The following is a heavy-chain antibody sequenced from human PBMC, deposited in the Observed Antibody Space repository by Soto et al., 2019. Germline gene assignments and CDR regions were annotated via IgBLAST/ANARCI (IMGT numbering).Heavy chain of an antibody. V-gene: IGHV4-4*02. CDR1: GGSISSPNL. CDR3: AGIAAAGTRLAS. J-gene: IGHJ4*02. D-gene: IGHD6-13*01. CDR2: IYHIGST. Sequence: SETLSLTCAVSGGSISSPNLWTWVRQPPGKGLEWIGEIYHIGSTTFNPSLKSRVTVSVDKSKNHFSLKLSSVTAADTAVYYCAGIAAAGTRLASWGQGTLVTVSS.